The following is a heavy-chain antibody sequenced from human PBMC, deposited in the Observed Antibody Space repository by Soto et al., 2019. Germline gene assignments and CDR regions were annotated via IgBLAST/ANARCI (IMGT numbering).Heavy chain of an antibody. V-gene: IGHV1-3*01. Sequence: QVQLVQSGAEVKKPGASVKVSCKASGYTFTSYAMHWVRQAPGQRLEWMGWINAGNGNTKYSQKFQGRVTITRDTSASTAYMELSSLRSEDTDVYYCATGRGIAAAVNWFDPWGQGTLVTVSS. J-gene: IGHJ5*02. D-gene: IGHD6-13*01. CDR2: INAGNGNT. CDR1: GYTFTSYA. CDR3: ATGRGIAAAVNWFDP.